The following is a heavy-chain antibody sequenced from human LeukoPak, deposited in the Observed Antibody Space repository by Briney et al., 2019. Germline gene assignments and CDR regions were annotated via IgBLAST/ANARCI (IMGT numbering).Heavy chain of an antibody. V-gene: IGHV1-8*01. Sequence: ASVKVSCEASGYTFTSYDINWVRQATGQGLEWMGWMNPNSGNTGYAQKFQGRVTMTRNTSISTAYMELSSLRSEDTAVYYCASRSITMVRGVIITFNWFDPWGQGTLVTVSS. CDR2: MNPNSGNT. CDR3: ASRSITMVRGVIITFNWFDP. J-gene: IGHJ5*02. D-gene: IGHD3-10*01. CDR1: GYTFTSYD.